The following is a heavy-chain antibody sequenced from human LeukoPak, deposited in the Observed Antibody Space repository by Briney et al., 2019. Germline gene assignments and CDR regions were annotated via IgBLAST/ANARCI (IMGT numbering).Heavy chain of an antibody. D-gene: IGHD6-19*01. J-gene: IGHJ4*02. Sequence: GGSLRLSCAASGFTFSSYAMSWVRQAPGKGLEWVSAISGSGSYTYYADSVKGRFTISRGNSKNTLCLQMNSLRAEDTAVYYCAKEFSSGWRRGVFDYWGQGTLVTVSS. CDR2: ISGSGSYT. V-gene: IGHV3-23*01. CDR3: AKEFSSGWRRGVFDY. CDR1: GFTFSSYA.